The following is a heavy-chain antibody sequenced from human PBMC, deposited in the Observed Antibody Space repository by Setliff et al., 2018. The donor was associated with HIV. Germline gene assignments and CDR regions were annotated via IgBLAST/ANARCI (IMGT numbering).Heavy chain of an antibody. CDR1: GGSISSSSYY. CDR3: ARFGYSGYDFDY. J-gene: IGHJ4*02. CDR2: IYYSGST. D-gene: IGHD5-12*01. V-gene: IGHV4-39*01. Sequence: PSETLSLTCTVSGGSISSSSYYWGWIRQPPGKGLEWIGSIYYSGSTYYNPSLKSRVTISVDTSKNQFSLKLSSVTAADTAVYYCARFGYSGYDFDYWGQGTLVTVSS.